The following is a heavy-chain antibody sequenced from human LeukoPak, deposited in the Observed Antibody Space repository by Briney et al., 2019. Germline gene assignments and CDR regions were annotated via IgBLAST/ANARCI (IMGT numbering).Heavy chain of an antibody. V-gene: IGHV1-2*02. CDR3: AREPSYYGSGSSIDY. CDR2: INPNSGGT. Sequence: GASVKVSCKASGDTFTGYYMHWVRQAPGQGLEWMGWINPNSGGTNYAQKFQGRVTMTRDTSISTAYMELSRLRSDDTAVYYCAREPSYYGSGSSIDYWGQGTLVTVSS. D-gene: IGHD3-10*01. J-gene: IGHJ4*02. CDR1: GDTFTGYY.